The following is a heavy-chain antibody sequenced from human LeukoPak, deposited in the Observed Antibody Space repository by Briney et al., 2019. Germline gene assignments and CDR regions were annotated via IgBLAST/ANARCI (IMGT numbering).Heavy chain of an antibody. CDR2: IRSKANSYAT. CDR3: TSRPKYYYYMDA. V-gene: IGHV3-73*01. J-gene: IGHJ6*03. CDR1: GFTFSGSA. Sequence: PGGSLRLSCAASGFTFSGSAMHWVRQASGKELEWVGRIRSKANSYATAYAASVKGRFTISRDDSKNTAYLQMNSLKTEDTAVYYCTSRPKYYYYMDAWGKGTTVTVSS.